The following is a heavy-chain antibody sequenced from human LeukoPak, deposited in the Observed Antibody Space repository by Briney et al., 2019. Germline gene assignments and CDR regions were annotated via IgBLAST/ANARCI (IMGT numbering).Heavy chain of an antibody. CDR1: GGSISSYY. CDR3: ARDLGPPGDSSGFDY. Sequence: SETLSLTCTVSGGSISSYYWSWIRQPPGKGLEWIGYIYYSGSTNYNPSLKSRVTISVDTSKNQFSLKLSSVTAADTAVYYCARDLGPPGDSSGFDYWGQGTLVTVSS. D-gene: IGHD3-22*01. V-gene: IGHV4-59*12. J-gene: IGHJ4*02. CDR2: IYYSGST.